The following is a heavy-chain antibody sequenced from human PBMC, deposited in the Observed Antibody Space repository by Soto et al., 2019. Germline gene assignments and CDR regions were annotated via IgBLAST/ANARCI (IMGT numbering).Heavy chain of an antibody. V-gene: IGHV1-46*01. CDR2: ITPSGGST. CDR1: GYTFSTYY. J-gene: IGHJ5*02. Sequence: SVKVSCKTSGYTFSTYYMHWVRQAPGQGLEWMGVITPSGGSTTYAQRFQGRVTMTSDTSTSTVYMELRNLRTDDTAVYYCARVIVPTTVTTSNWFDPWGQGTLVTVSS. D-gene: IGHD4-17*01. CDR3: ARVIVPTTVTTSNWFDP.